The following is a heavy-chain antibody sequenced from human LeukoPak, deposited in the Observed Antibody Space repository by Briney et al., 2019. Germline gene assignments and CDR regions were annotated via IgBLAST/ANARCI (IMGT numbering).Heavy chain of an antibody. V-gene: IGHV1-8*01. J-gene: IGHJ6*03. CDR1: GYTFTSYD. D-gene: IGHD6-6*01. CDR2: MNPNSGNT. Sequence: ASVKASCKASGYTFTSYDINWVRQATGQGLEWMGWMNPNSGNTGYAQKFQGRVTMTRNTSISTAYMELSSLRSEDTAVYYCAGMGYSSSPYYYYYYMDVWGKGTTVTVSS. CDR3: AGMGYSSSPYYYYYYMDV.